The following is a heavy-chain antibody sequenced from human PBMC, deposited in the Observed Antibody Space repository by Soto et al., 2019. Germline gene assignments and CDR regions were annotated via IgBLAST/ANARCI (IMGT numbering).Heavy chain of an antibody. J-gene: IGHJ4*02. V-gene: IGHV1-24*01. CDR2: FDPEDGET. Sequence: QVQLVQSGAEVKKPGASVKVSCKVSGYTLTELSMHWVRQAPGKGLEWMGGFDPEDGETIYAQKFQGRVTMTEDTSXXTACMVLSSLRPANTGLYSCATDVSEVQEDDGLDYWCQGTQVTDSS. CDR1: GYTLTELS. CDR3: ATDVSEVQEDDGLDY. D-gene: IGHD1-1*01.